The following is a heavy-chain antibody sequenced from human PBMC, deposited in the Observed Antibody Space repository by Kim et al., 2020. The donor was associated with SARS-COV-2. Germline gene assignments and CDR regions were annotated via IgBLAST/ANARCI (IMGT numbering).Heavy chain of an antibody. Sequence: GGSLRLSCAASGFTFSSYSMNWVRQAPGKGLEWVSYISSSSTIYYADSVKGRFTISRDNAMNSLYLQMNSLRDEDTAVYYCARTQLSGSYYRGDFDYWGQGTLVTVSS. D-gene: IGHD3-10*01. V-gene: IGHV3-48*02. J-gene: IGHJ4*02. CDR2: ISSSSTI. CDR3: ARTQLSGSYYRGDFDY. CDR1: GFTFSSYS.